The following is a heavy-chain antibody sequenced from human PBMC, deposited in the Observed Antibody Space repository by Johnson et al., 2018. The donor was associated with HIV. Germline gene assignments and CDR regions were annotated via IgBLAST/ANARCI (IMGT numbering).Heavy chain of an antibody. CDR1: GFTFSSYG. CDR2: IRYDGSNK. V-gene: IGHV3-30*02. D-gene: IGHD2/OR15-2a*01. CDR3: AKGWRPLWPTGDGAFDI. J-gene: IGHJ3*02. Sequence: QVQLVESGGGVVQPGGSLRLSCAASGFTFSSYGMHWVRQAPGKGLEWVAFIRYDGSNKYYADSVKGRFTISRDNSKNTLYLQMNRLSVDDTDVYYCAKGWRPLWPTGDGAFDIWGQGTMVTVSS.